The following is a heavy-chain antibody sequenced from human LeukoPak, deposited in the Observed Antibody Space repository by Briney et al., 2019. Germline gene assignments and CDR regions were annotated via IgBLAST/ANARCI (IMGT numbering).Heavy chain of an antibody. Sequence: SETLSLTCTVSGGSISSGSYYWSWIRQPPGKGLEWIGEINHSGSTNYNPSLKSRVTISVDTSKNQFSLKLSSVTAADTAVYYCARVRVPAAMNHYYYYMDVWGKGTTVTISS. CDR1: GGSISSGSYY. D-gene: IGHD2-2*01. V-gene: IGHV4-39*07. CDR3: ARVRVPAAMNHYYYYMDV. J-gene: IGHJ6*03. CDR2: INHSGST.